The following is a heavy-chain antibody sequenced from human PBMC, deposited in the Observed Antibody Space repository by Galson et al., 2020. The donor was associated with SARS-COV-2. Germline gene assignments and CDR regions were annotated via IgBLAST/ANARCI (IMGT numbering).Heavy chain of an antibody. CDR3: ARASIAGGKKRNGMDV. CDR1: GTTLTNYW. CDR2: ISGDGTTT. V-gene: IGHV3-74*01. J-gene: IGHJ6*02. Sequence: GESLKISCTASGTTLTNYWMHWVRQTPGKGLVWVSRISGDGTTTNYADSVTGRFTISRDDATNTLYLQMNSLRADDAGEYYCARASIAGGKKRNGMDVWGQGTTVTVSS. D-gene: IGHD3-16*01.